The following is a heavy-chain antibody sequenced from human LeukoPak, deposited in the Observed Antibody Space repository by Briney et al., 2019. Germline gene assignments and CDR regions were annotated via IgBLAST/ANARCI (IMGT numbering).Heavy chain of an antibody. D-gene: IGHD6-6*01. CDR2: IYPGDSDT. CDR3: ARAASRPPRWSDP. V-gene: IGHV5-51*01. J-gene: IGHJ5*02. CDR1: GYSFTSYW. Sequence: GESLKISCKGSGYSFTSYWIGWVRQMPGKGLEWMGIIYPGDSDTRYSPSFQGQVTISADKSISTAYLQWSSLKASDAAMYYCARAASRPPRWSDPWGQGTLVTVSS.